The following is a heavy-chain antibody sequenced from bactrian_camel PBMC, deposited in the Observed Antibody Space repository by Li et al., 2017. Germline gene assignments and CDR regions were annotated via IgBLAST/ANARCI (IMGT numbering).Heavy chain of an antibody. Sequence: VQLVESGGGSAQAGGSLRLSCAARTGTYRSACMGWIRQVSGKEREGVASIDSDGETTYTDSVKGRFTISRDNAKNSVSLEMTSLTPEDTAVYYCAADPAEETSGEWCFIRQNYNFGQGTQVTVS. CDR1: TGTYRSAC. V-gene: IGHV3S53*01. D-gene: IGHD3*01. CDR2: IDSDGET. J-gene: IGHJ4*01.